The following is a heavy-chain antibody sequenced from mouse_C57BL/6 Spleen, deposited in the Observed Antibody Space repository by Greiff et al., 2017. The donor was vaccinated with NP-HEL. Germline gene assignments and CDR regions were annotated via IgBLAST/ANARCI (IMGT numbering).Heavy chain of an antibody. J-gene: IGHJ2*01. CDR2: ISSGGSYT. CDR3: ARHSHFDY. V-gene: IGHV5-6*01. CDR1: GFTFSSYG. Sequence: EVKLVESGGDLVKPGGSLKLSCAASGFTFSSYGMSWVRQTPDKRLEWVATISSGGSYTYYPDSVKGRFTISRDNAKNTLYLQMSSLKSEDTAMYYCARHSHFDYWGQGTTLTVSS.